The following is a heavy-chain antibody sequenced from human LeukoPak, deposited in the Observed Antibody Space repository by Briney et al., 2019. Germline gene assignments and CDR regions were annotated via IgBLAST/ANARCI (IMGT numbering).Heavy chain of an antibody. CDR3: ARARYANAWYAFDI. D-gene: IGHD2-2*01. V-gene: IGHV4-59*01. J-gene: IGHJ3*02. Sequence: SSETLSLTCTVSGGSISSYYWSWIRQPPGKGLEWIGYISYSGSTNCNPSLKSRVTISVDTSKNQFSLELSSVTAADTAVYYCARARYANAWYAFDIWGHGTMVTVSS. CDR2: ISYSGST. CDR1: GGSISSYY.